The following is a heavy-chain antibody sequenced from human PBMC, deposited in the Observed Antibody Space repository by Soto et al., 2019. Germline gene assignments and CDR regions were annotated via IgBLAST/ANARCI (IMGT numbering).Heavy chain of an antibody. D-gene: IGHD3-22*01. CDR2: IDPSDSQT. J-gene: IGHJ4*02. V-gene: IGHV5-10-1*01. CDR3: ARQIYDYDTVHNFQYYFES. CDR1: GYSFAGYW. Sequence: GESLKISCKGSGYSFAGYWITWVRQKPGKGLEWMGRIDPSDSQTYYSPSFRGHVTISVTKSITTVFLQWSSLRASDTAMYYCARQIYDYDTVHNFQYYFESWGQGTPVTVPS.